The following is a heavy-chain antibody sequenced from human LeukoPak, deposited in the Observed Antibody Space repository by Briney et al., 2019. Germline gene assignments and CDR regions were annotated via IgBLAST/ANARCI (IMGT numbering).Heavy chain of an antibody. V-gene: IGHV3-15*01. CDR3: SIVPGTMSLAY. Sequence: PGGSLRLSCAASGFTFSSYAMSWVRQAPGKGLEWVGRIKSRSDGETTDYAEPVKGRFTISRDDSKNTLYLQMNSLKNEDTAVYFCSIVPGTMSLAYWGQGTLVTVSS. D-gene: IGHD1-1*01. CDR2: IKSRSDGETT. CDR1: GFTFSSYA. J-gene: IGHJ4*02.